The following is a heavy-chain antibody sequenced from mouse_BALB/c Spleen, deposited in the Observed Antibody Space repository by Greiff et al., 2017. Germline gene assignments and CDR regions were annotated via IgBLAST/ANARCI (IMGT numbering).Heavy chain of an antibody. V-gene: IGHV1-18*01. CDR2: INPNNGGT. CDR3: ASSHYYGSSRSYWYFDV. CDR1: GYTFTDYN. J-gene: IGHJ1*01. D-gene: IGHD1-1*01. Sequence: VQLQQSGPELVKPGASVKIPCKASGYTFTDYNMDWVKQSHGKSLEWIGDINPNNGGTIYNQKFKGKATLTVDKSSSTAYMELRSLTSEDTAVYYCASSHYYGSSRSYWYFDVWGAGTTVTVSS.